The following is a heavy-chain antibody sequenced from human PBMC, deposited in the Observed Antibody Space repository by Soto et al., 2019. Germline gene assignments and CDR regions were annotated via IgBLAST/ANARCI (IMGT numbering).Heavy chain of an antibody. V-gene: IGHV3-23*01. J-gene: IGHJ3*02. CDR3: AKDRFGIEVRGDAFDI. D-gene: IGHD6-19*01. Sequence: EVPLLESGGGLVQPGGSLRLSCAASGFTFSSYAMSWVRQAPGKGLEWVSAISGSGGSTYYADSVKGRFTISRDNSKNTLYLQMNSLRAEDTAVYYCAKDRFGIEVRGDAFDIWGQGTMVTVSS. CDR2: ISGSGGST. CDR1: GFTFSSYA.